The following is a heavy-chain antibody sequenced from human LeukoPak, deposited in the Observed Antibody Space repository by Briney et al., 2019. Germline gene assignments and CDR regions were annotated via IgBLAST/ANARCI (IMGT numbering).Heavy chain of an antibody. J-gene: IGHJ4*02. Sequence: GGSLRLSCAASGFTFSSYGMHRVRQAPGKGLEWVAVIWYVGSNKYYADSVKGRFTISRDNSKNTLYLQMNSLRAEDTALYYCARDRLGPSFSVSHFDLWGQGTLVTVSS. CDR2: IWYVGSNK. CDR3: ARDRLGPSFSVSHFDL. V-gene: IGHV3-33*01. D-gene: IGHD3-3*02. CDR1: GFTFSSYG.